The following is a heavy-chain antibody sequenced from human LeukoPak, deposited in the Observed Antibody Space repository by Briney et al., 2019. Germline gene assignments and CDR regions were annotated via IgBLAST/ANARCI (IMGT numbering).Heavy chain of an antibody. CDR2: INTNTGNP. V-gene: IGHV7-4-1*02. CDR1: GYTFTSYA. J-gene: IGHJ6*02. Sequence: VKVSCKASGYTFTSYAMNWVRQAPGQGLEWMGWINTNTGNPTYAQGFTGRFVFSLDTSVSTAYLQISSLKAEDTAVYYCARDRHHYYYYGMDVWGQGTTVTVSS. CDR3: ARDRHHYYYYGMDV.